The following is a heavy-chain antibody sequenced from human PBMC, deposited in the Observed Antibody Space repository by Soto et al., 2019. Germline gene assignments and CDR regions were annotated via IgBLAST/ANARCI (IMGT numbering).Heavy chain of an antibody. CDR3: AKIPTGSGSSKFDY. Sequence: LRLSCAASGFTFRTYAMNWVRQAPGKGLEWISAISGSGSFTHYADSVRGRFTISRDSSQNQLYLQMNNLRGDDTAMYYCAKIPTGSGSSKFDYWGQGIQVTVSS. J-gene: IGHJ4*02. CDR1: GFTFRTYA. D-gene: IGHD3-10*01. V-gene: IGHV3-23*01. CDR2: ISGSGSFT.